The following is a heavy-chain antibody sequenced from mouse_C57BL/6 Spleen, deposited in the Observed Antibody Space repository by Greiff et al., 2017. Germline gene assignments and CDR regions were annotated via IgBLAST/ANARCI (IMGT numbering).Heavy chain of an antibody. CDR3: TTMNYGSSYGYYFDY. J-gene: IGHJ2*01. CDR1: GFNIKDYY. CDR2: IDPEDGDT. D-gene: IGHD1-1*01. V-gene: IGHV14-1*01. Sequence: LVESGAELVRPGASVKLSCTASGFNIKDYYMHWVKQRPEQGLEWIGRIDPEDGDTEYAPKFQGKATMTADTSSNTAYLQLSSLTSEDTAVYYCTTMNYGSSYGYYFDYWGQGTTLTVSS.